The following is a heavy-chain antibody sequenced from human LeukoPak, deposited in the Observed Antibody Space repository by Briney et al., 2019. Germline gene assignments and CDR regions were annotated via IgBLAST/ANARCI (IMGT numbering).Heavy chain of an antibody. CDR1: GFTFSSYW. V-gene: IGHV3-7*01. CDR2: IKQDGSEK. Sequence: KPGGSLRLSCAASGFTFSSYWMSWVRQAPGKGLEGVANIKQDGSEKYYVDSVKGRFTISRDNAKNSLYLQMNSLRAEDTAVYYCARDGGYGDYCFDYWGQGTLVTVSS. J-gene: IGHJ4*02. CDR3: ARDGGYGDYCFDY. D-gene: IGHD4-17*01.